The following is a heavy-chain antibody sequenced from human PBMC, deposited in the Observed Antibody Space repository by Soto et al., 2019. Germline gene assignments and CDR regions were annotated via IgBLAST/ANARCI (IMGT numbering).Heavy chain of an antibody. CDR3: ARAVAVPADFDY. CDR1: GYTFNGYA. CDR2: INAGNGNT. J-gene: IGHJ4*02. V-gene: IGHV1-3*05. Sequence: QVQLVQSGAEEKKPGASVKDSCKASGYTFNGYAMHWVRQAPGQRLEWMGWINAGNGNTKYSQKFQGRVTITRDTSASTAYMELSSLRSEDTAVYYCARAVAVPADFDYWGQGTLGTVSS. D-gene: IGHD6-19*01.